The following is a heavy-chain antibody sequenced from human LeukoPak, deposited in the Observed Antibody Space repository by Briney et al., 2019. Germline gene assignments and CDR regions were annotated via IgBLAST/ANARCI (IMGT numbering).Heavy chain of an antibody. CDR1: GYTFTSYG. D-gene: IGHD3-9*01. V-gene: IGHV1-18*01. J-gene: IGHJ1*01. Sequence: ASVKVSCKASGYTFTSYGISWVRQAPGQGLEWMGWISAYNGNTNYAQKLQGRVTMTTDTSTSTAYMELRSLRSYDTALYYCARDRASYYDILTGYYQYFQHWGQGTLVTVSS. CDR2: ISAYNGNT. CDR3: ARDRASYYDILTGYYQYFQH.